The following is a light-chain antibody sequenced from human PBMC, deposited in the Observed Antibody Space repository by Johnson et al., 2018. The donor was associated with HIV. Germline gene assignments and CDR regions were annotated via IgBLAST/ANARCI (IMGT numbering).Light chain of an antibody. Sequence: SVLTQPPSVSAAPGQQVTISCSGSSSNIGNNFVSWYQQFPGTAPKLLIYENNKRPSGIPDRFSGSKSGTSATLGITGLQTGDEADYYCETWGTGLSAGGVFGNGTKVTVL. J-gene: IGLJ1*01. V-gene: IGLV1-51*02. CDR1: SSNIGNNF. CDR2: ENN. CDR3: ETWGTGLSAGGV.